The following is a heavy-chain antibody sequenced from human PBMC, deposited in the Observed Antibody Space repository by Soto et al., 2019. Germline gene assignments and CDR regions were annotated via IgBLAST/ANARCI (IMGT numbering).Heavy chain of an antibody. J-gene: IGHJ4*02. Sequence: PGGSLRLSCAASGFTFNNYWMTWVRQAPGKGLEWVANIKQDGSETYYVDSVEGRFTISRDNAKTSLYLQMNSLRAEDTAVYYCARGSGFLIDSWGQGTLVTVSS. CDR2: IKQDGSET. CDR1: GFTFNNYW. CDR3: ARGSGFLIDS. D-gene: IGHD5-12*01. V-gene: IGHV3-7*04.